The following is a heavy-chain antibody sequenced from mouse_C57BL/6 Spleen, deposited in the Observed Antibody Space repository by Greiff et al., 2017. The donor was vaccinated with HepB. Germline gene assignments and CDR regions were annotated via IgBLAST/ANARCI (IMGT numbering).Heavy chain of an antibody. Sequence: QVQLQQPGAELVKPGASVKISCKASGYAFSSYWMNWVKQRPGNGLEWIGQIYPGDGDTNYNGKFKGKATLTADKSSSTAYMQLSSLTSEDSAVYCCAREDYYGSPSGFAYWGQGTLVTVSA. D-gene: IGHD1-1*01. CDR3: AREDYYGSPSGFAY. J-gene: IGHJ3*01. V-gene: IGHV1-80*01. CDR2: IYPGDGDT. CDR1: GYAFSSYW.